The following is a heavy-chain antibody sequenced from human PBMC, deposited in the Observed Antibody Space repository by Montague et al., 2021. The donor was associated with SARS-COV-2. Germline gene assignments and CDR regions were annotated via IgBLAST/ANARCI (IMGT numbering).Heavy chain of an antibody. CDR2: ISWNGGSI. Sequence: SLRLSCAGSGFTFDDYAMHWVRQAPGKGLEWVSGISWNGGSIGQADSVKGRFTISRDNARNSLYLQMNSLRAEDTAFYFCAKGSLGYDNTYFGYWGQGTLVTVSS. CDR1: GFTFDDYA. D-gene: IGHD5-12*01. V-gene: IGHV3-9*01. J-gene: IGHJ4*02. CDR3: AKGSLGYDNTYFGY.